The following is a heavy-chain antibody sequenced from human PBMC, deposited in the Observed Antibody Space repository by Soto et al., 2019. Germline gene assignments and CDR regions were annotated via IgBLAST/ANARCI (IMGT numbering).Heavy chain of an antibody. CDR1: GGSISNYY. V-gene: IGHV4-59*01. CDR2: IYYSGST. J-gene: IGHJ6*02. CDR3: ARLGGVAIHSDLNYYYYGMDV. D-gene: IGHD2-8*02. Sequence: PSETLSLTCTVSGGSISNYYWSWIRQPPGKGLECIGYIYYSGSTNYNPSLKSRVTISVDTSKNQFSLKLSSVTAADTAVYYCARLGGVAIHSDLNYYYYGMDVWGQGTTVTVSS.